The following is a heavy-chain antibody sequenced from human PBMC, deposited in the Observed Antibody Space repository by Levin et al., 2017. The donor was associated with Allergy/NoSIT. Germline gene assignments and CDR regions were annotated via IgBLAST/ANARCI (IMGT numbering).Heavy chain of an antibody. D-gene: IGHD6-6*01. Sequence: GESLKISCKASGYTFTGYYMHWVRQAPGQGLEWMGRINPNSGGTNYAQKFQGRVTMTRDTSISTAYMELSRLRSDDTAVYYCARAASPRTNIAARTRGLNYFDYWGQGTLVTVSS. J-gene: IGHJ4*02. V-gene: IGHV1-2*06. CDR1: GYTFTGYY. CDR3: ARAASPRTNIAARTRGLNYFDY. CDR2: INPNSGGT.